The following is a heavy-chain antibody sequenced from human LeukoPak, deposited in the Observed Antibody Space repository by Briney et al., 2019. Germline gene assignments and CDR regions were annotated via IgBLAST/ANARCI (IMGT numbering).Heavy chain of an antibody. D-gene: IGHD3-22*01. Sequence: PSETLSLTCTVSGGSISSYYWSWIRQPAGKGLEWVGRIYTSGSTNYNPSLKSRVTMSVDTSKNQFSLKLSSVPAADTAVYYCARGGEYYDSSGYPFDYWGQGTLVTVSS. J-gene: IGHJ4*02. CDR2: IYTSGST. CDR1: GGSISSYY. V-gene: IGHV4-4*07. CDR3: ARGGEYYDSSGYPFDY.